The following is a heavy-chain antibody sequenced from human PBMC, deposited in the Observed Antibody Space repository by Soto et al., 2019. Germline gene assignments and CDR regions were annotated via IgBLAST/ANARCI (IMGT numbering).Heavy chain of an antibody. J-gene: IGHJ4*02. Sequence: GGSLRLSCAASGFTFSSYWMHWVCQAPGKGLVWVSRINSDGSSTSYADSVKGRFTISRDNAKNTLYLQMNSLRAEDTAVYYCARDWGTVPFDYWGQGTLVTVSS. D-gene: IGHD1-7*01. CDR1: GFTFSSYW. CDR3: ARDWGTVPFDY. V-gene: IGHV3-74*01. CDR2: INSDGSST.